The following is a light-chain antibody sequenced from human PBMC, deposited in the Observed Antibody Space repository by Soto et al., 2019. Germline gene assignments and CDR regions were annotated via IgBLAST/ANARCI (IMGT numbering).Light chain of an antibody. CDR2: NNN. CDR3: AAWDDNLSGVV. CDR1: SSNIGTND. Sequence: QSVLTQAPSASGTPGQTVTISCSGSSSNIGTNDVYWYQHFPGAAPKLLMYNNNRRPSGVPARFSGSKSGTSASLAISGLRSEDEGDYYCAAWDDNLSGVVFGGGTQLTVL. V-gene: IGLV1-47*02. J-gene: IGLJ2*01.